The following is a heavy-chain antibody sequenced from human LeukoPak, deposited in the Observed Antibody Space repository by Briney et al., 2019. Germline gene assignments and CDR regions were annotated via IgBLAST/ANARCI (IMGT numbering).Heavy chain of an antibody. CDR3: ARRGMDGSGSYYTFDY. V-gene: IGHV1-2*02. CDR1: GYTFTGSY. D-gene: IGHD3-10*01. J-gene: IGHJ4*02. Sequence: ASVKVSCKASGYTFTGSYIHWVRQAPGQRLEWMGWINPNSGGTNYAQKFQGRVTMTKDTSISTAYMELSRLRSDDTAVYYCARRGMDGSGSYYTFDYWGQGTLVTVSS. CDR2: INPNSGGT.